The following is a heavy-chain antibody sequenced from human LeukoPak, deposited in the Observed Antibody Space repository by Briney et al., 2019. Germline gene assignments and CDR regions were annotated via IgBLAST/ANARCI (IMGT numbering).Heavy chain of an antibody. Sequence: GESLKISCKGSGYSFTSYWIGWVRQMPGKGLEWVGIIYLGDSDTRYSPSFQGQVTISADKSISTAYLQWSSLKASDTAMYYCARQSGDYSSGWYEDYWGQGTLVTVSS. V-gene: IGHV5-51*01. CDR3: ARQSGDYSSGWYEDY. D-gene: IGHD6-19*01. CDR1: GYSFTSYW. J-gene: IGHJ4*02. CDR2: IYLGDSDT.